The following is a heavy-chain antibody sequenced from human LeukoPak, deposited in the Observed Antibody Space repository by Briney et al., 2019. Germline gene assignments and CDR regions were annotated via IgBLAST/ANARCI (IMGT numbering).Heavy chain of an antibody. CDR1: GGSISSYY. V-gene: IGHV4-4*07. J-gene: IGHJ5*02. CDR2: IYTSGST. Sequence: NPSETLSLTCTVSGGSISSYYWSWIRQPAGKGLEWIGRIYTSGSTNYNPSLKSRVTMSVDTSKNQFSLKLSSVTAADTAVYYCARAPRRLVEGWFDPWGQGTLVTVSS. CDR3: ARAPRRLVEGWFDP. D-gene: IGHD6-6*01.